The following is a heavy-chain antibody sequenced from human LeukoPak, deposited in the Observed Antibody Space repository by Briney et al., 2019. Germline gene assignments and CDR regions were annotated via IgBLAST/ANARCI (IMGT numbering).Heavy chain of an antibody. CDR2: IKPDGSAK. D-gene: IGHD1-14*01. J-gene: IGHJ4*02. Sequence: GGSLRLSCAASGFTFSSSWLTWVRQAPGKGLEWVADIKPDGSAKNYVDSVKGRFTISRDNAQNSLYLQMNNMRAEDTAVYYCAKDHLFDYWGQGTLVTVSS. V-gene: IGHV3-7*03. CDR1: GFTFSSSW. CDR3: AKDHLFDY.